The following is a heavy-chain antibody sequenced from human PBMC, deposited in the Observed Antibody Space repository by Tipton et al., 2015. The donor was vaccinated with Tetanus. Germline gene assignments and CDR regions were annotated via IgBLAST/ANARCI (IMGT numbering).Heavy chain of an antibody. D-gene: IGHD1-1*01. CDR2: IYYSGST. CDR3: ARGDPTNEPLNY. CDR1: GDSISSYY. V-gene: IGHV4-31*03. Sequence: TLSLTCTVSGDSISSYYWSWIRQHPGKGLEWIGYIYYSGSTYYNPSLKSRVTISVDTSKNQFSLKLYSVTAADTAVYYCARGDPTNEPLNYWGQGTLVTVSS. J-gene: IGHJ4*02.